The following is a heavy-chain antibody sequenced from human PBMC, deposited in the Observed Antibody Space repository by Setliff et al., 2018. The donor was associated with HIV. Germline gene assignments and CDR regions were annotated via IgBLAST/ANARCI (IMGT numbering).Heavy chain of an antibody. Sequence: SETLSLTCTVSGGSISSYYWSWIRQPAGKGLEWIGHIYISGSTNYNPSFNSRVTMSVDTSKNQFSLRLTSVTAADTAMYHCARDRSSGWSKDWLDTWGQGILVTVSS. CDR1: GGSISSYY. V-gene: IGHV4-4*07. CDR2: IYISGST. D-gene: IGHD6-19*01. J-gene: IGHJ5*02. CDR3: ARDRSSGWSKDWLDT.